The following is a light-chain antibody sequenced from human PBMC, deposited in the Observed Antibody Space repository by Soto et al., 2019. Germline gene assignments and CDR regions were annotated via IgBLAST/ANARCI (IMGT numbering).Light chain of an antibody. J-gene: IGLJ3*02. CDR1: TGAVTSGHW. Sequence: QAVVTQETSLTVSPGGTVTLTCGSSTGAVTSGHWPYWFQQKPGQAPRTLIYETTKKHPWTPSRFSGSLLGDKAVLTLSGAQPEDEADYYGLLYYSGSRVFGGGTKLTVL. CDR3: LLYYSGSRV. V-gene: IGLV7-46*01. CDR2: ETT.